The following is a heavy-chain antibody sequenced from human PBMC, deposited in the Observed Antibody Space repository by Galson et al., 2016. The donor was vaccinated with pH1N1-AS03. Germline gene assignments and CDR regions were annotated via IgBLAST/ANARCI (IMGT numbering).Heavy chain of an antibody. J-gene: IGHJ4*02. Sequence: SLRLSCAVSGFTFSTYAMTWVRPAPWRGLEWVSSISSTGSNTFYADSVMGRFTISRDNSKNTLYLQMNSLRAEDTAVFYCAKYTIDWYEDYWGQGTLVTVSS. CDR1: GFTFSTYA. V-gene: IGHV3-23*01. CDR2: ISSTGSNT. CDR3: AKYTIDWYEDY. D-gene: IGHD6-19*01.